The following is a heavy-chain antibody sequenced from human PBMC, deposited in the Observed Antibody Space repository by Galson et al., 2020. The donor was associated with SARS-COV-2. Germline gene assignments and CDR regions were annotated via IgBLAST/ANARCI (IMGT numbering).Heavy chain of an antibody. CDR1: GGSISSSSYY. CDR3: ARDYGDYGYYYYGMDV. J-gene: IGHJ6*02. D-gene: IGHD4-17*01. V-gene: IGHV4-39*01. CDR2: IYYSGST. Sequence: GSLRLSCTVSGGSISSSSYYWGWIRQPPGKGLEWIGRIYYSGSTYYNPSLKSRVTISVDTSKNQFSLKLSSVTAADTAVYYCARDYGDYGYYYYGMDVWGQGTTVTVSS.